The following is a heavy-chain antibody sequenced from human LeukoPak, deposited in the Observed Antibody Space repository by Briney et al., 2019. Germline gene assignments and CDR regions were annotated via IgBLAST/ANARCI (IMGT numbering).Heavy chain of an antibody. CDR1: GGSISSYY. Sequence: SETLSLTCTVSGGSISSYYWSWIRQPPGKGLEWIGYIYYSGSTNYNPSLKSRVTISVDTSKNQFSLKLSSVTAADTAVYYCARALFIRNYYDSSGVYYFDYWGQGTLVTVSS. V-gene: IGHV4-59*01. CDR3: ARALFIRNYYDSSGVYYFDY. D-gene: IGHD3-22*01. J-gene: IGHJ4*02. CDR2: IYYSGST.